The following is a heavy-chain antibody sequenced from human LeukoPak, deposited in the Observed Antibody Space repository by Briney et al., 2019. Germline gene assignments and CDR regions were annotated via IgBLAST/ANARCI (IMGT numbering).Heavy chain of an antibody. CDR3: ARFGYSYGLYFDY. J-gene: IGHJ4*02. D-gene: IGHD5-18*01. V-gene: IGHV4-34*01. Sequence: SETLSLTCAVYGGSFSGYYWSWIRQPPGKGLEWIGEINHSGSTNYNPSLKSRVTISVDTSKNQFSLKLSSVTAADTAVYYCARFGYSYGLYFDYWGQGTLVTVSS. CDR1: GGSFSGYY. CDR2: INHSGST.